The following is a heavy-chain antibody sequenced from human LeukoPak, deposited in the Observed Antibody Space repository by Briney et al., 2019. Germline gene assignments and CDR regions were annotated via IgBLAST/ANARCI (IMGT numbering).Heavy chain of an antibody. Sequence: SQTLSLTCTVSGGSISSGSHYWSWIRQPAGKGLEWIGLIYTSGTTKTNPSLESRVTISLDTSKNQFSPKLGSVTAADTAVYYCAREFESWGQGTLVTVSS. V-gene: IGHV4-61*02. CDR1: GGSISSGSHY. CDR3: AREFES. CDR2: IYTSGTT. J-gene: IGHJ5*01.